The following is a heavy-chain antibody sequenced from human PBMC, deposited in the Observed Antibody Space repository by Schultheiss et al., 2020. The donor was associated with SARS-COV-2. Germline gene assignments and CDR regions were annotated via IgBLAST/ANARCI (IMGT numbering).Heavy chain of an antibody. Sequence: SETLSLTCTVSGGSISSSSYYWGWIRQPPGKGLEWIGSIYYSGSTYYNPSLKSRVTISVDTSKNQFSLKLSSVTAADTAVYYCAREIAVAGTSFDYWGQGILVTVSS. J-gene: IGHJ4*02. CDR1: GGSISSSSYY. D-gene: IGHD6-19*01. CDR2: IYYSGST. CDR3: AREIAVAGTSFDY. V-gene: IGHV4-39*02.